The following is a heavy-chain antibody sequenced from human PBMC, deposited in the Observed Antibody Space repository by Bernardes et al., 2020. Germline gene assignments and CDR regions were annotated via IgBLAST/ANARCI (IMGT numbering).Heavy chain of an antibody. J-gene: IGHJ3*02. D-gene: IGHD3-3*01. Sequence: GGSLRLSCAASGFTFDDYGMSWVRQAPGKGLEWISGIDWNGGSTGYSDSVKDRFTISRDNAKNSLYLQMNSLRAEDTALYHCARGSGNNDFLWALHGDEKDAFDIWGQGTMVTVSS. V-gene: IGHV3-20*01. CDR3: ARGSGNNDFLWALHGDEKDAFDI. CDR2: IDWNGGST. CDR1: GFTFDDYG.